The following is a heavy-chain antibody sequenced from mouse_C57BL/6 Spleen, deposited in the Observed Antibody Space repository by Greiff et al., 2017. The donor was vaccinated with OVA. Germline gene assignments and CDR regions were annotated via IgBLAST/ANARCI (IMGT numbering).Heavy chain of an antibody. CDR3: TRAPGHYYGRTLDY. V-gene: IGHV5-9-1*02. CDR2: ISSGGDYI. CDR1: GFTFSSYA. Sequence: EVQLVESGEGLVKPGGSLKLSCAASGFTFSSYAMSWVRQTPEKRLEWVAYISSGGDYIYYADTVKGRFTISRDNARNTLYLQMSSLKSEDTAMYYGTRAPGHYYGRTLDYWGQGTTLTVSS. J-gene: IGHJ2*01. D-gene: IGHD1-1*01.